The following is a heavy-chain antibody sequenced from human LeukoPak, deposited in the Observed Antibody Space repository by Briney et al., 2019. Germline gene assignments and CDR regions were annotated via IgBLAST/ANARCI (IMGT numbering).Heavy chain of an antibody. CDR1: GVSIRSYY. CDR3: ARSSVGATLKRAFDI. V-gene: IGHV4-59*12. CDR2: IYYSGST. D-gene: IGHD1-26*01. J-gene: IGHJ3*02. Sequence: SETLSLTCTVSGVSIRSYYWSWIRQPPGKGLEWIGYIYYSGSTNYNPSLKSRVTISVDTSKNQFSLKLSSVTAADTAVYYCARSSVGATLKRAFDIWGQGTMVTVSS.